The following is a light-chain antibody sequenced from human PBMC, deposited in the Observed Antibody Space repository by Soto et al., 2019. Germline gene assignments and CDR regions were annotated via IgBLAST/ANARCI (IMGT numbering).Light chain of an antibody. V-gene: IGKV3-20*01. CDR2: GAS. CDR1: QTITRYY. CDR3: HQYGSSPPT. J-gene: IGKJ2*01. Sequence: EIVLTQSPATLSLSPGERATLSCRASQTITRYYLAWYQQKPGQAPRLLIYGASSRATGIPERFSGSGSGTEFTLTISGLEPEDFAVYYCHQYGSSPPTFGQGTKLEIK.